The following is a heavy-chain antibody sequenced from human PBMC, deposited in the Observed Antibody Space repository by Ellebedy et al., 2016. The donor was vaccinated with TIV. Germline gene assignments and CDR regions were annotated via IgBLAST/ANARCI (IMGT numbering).Heavy chain of an antibody. CDR1: GFTFSDYY. J-gene: IGHJ4*02. CDR3: ARDYYGSGSYQDY. CDR2: ISGSSSNT. D-gene: IGHD3-10*01. V-gene: IGHV3-11*06. Sequence: GESLKISCAASGFTFSDYYMSWIRQAPGKGLEWVSYISGSSSNTNYADSVKGRFTISSDNAKNSLFLQMNSLRAEDTAVYFCARDYYGSGSYQDYWGQGTLVTVSS.